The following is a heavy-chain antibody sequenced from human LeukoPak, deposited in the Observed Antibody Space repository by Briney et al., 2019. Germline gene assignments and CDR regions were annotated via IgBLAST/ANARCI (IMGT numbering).Heavy chain of an antibody. J-gene: IGHJ5*02. CDR2: LYTGGGT. CDR3: ARLRTQVGSTSQEGWFDP. CDR1: GIPVAANY. D-gene: IGHD2-2*01. Sequence: PGGSLRLSCAASGIPVAANYMAWVRQAPGKGLEFVSVLYTGGGTDYLDSVKGRFTISRDNSKNTMYLQMNTLRPEDTAVYFCARLRTQVGSTSQEGWFDPWGQGTLVTVSS. V-gene: IGHV3-53*01.